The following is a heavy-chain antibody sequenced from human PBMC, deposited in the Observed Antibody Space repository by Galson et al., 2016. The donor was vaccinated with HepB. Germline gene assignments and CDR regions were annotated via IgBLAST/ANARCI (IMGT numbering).Heavy chain of an antibody. D-gene: IGHD3/OR15-3a*01. J-gene: IGHJ3*02. Sequence: QSGAEVKKPGESLRLSCKGSGYSFTSYWIAWVRQMPGKGLEWMGIIYPGASDTQYSPSFQGQVTISAEKSISTAYLQRSRLKASDTAINYCAKLDNDALGIWGQGTMVSVSS. V-gene: IGHV5-51*01. CDR2: IYPGASDT. CDR3: AKLDNDALGI. CDR1: GYSFTSYW.